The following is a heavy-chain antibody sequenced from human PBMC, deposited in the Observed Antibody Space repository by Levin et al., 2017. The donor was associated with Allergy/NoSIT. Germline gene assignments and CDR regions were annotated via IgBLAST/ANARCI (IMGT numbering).Heavy chain of an antibody. CDR2: IWYDGSNK. Sequence: RGESLKISCAASGFTFSSYGMHWVRQAPGKGLEWVAVIWYDGSNKYYADSVKGRFTISRDNSKNTLYLQMNSLRAEDTAVYYCARAIVSPGIAVAGNKKTGAFDYWGQGTLVTVSS. CDR3: ARAIVSPGIAVAGNKKTGAFDY. D-gene: IGHD6-19*01. CDR1: GFTFSSYG. J-gene: IGHJ4*02. V-gene: IGHV3-33*01.